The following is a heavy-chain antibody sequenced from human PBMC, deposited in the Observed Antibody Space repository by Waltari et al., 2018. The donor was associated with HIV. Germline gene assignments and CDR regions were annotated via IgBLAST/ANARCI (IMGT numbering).Heavy chain of an antibody. J-gene: IGHJ6*02. CDR2: ISAYNGNT. D-gene: IGHD5-12*01. CDR3: ARGLVATPRWDYYYYYGMDV. CDR1: GYTFTSYG. Sequence: QVQLVQSGAEVKKPGASVKVSCKASGYTFTSYGISWVRQAPGQGLEWMGWISAYNGNTNYAQKLQGRVTMTTDTSTSTAYMELRSLRSDDTAVYYCARGLVATPRWDYYYYYGMDVWGQGTTVTVSS. V-gene: IGHV1-18*01.